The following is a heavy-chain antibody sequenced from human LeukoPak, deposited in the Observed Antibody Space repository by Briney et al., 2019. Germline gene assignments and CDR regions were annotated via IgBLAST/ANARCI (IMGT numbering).Heavy chain of an antibody. CDR2: MNPNSGNT. CDR3: ARQGPRNIVVVVAATPKDAFDI. V-gene: IGHV1-8*01. J-gene: IGHJ3*02. Sequence: ASVKVSCKASGYTFTSYDINWVRQATGQGREWMGWMNPNSGNTGYAQKFRGRVTITRDTSINTAYMEPSSLRSEDTAVYYCARQGPRNIVVVVAATPKDAFDIWGQGTMVTV. D-gene: IGHD2-15*01. CDR1: GYTFTSYD.